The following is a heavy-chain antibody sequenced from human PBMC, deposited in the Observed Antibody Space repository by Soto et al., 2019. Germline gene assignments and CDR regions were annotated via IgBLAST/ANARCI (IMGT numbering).Heavy chain of an antibody. CDR1: GYTLTELS. D-gene: IGHD1-26*01. CDR2: FDPEDGET. J-gene: IGHJ4*02. CDR3: ATWSAVLSKQGYYFDY. V-gene: IGHV1-24*01. Sequence: ASVKVSCKVSGYTLTELSMHWVRQAPGKGLEWMGGFDPEDGETIYAQKFQGRVTMTEDTSTDTAYMELSSLRSEDTAVYYCATWSAVLSKQGYYFDYWGQGTLVTVSS.